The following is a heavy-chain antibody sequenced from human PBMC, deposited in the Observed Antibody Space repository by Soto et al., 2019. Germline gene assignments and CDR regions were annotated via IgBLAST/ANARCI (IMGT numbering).Heavy chain of an antibody. Sequence: GGSLRLSCVSSGFTFSDHVMTWVRQAPGKGLEWVSSITSIGDITFYTDSVKGRFTISRDNSKNTLYLQMSSLRADDTAVYYCAKLMDPSLMARFVDHWGQGTLVTVSS. J-gene: IGHJ4*02. CDR2: ITSIGDIT. CDR1: GFTFSDHV. V-gene: IGHV3-23*01. CDR3: AKLMDPSLMARFVDH. D-gene: IGHD3-10*01.